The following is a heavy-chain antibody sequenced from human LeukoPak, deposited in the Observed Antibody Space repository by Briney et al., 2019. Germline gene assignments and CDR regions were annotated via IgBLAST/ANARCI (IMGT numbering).Heavy chain of an antibody. CDR3: ARDVPLSGSTRWGYFDY. CDR1: GFTFTTYS. D-gene: IGHD2-2*01. J-gene: IGHJ4*02. V-gene: IGHV3-48*01. CDR2: ISSSSSPI. Sequence: GGSLRLSCAASGFTFTTYSMNWVRQAPGKGLEWVSFISSSSSPIFYADSVKGRFTISRDNAKNSLYLQMNSLRAEDTAVYYCARDVPLSGSTRWGYFDYWGQGTLVTVSS.